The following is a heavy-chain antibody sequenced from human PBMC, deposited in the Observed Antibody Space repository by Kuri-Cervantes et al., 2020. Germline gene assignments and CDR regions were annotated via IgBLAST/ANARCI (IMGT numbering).Heavy chain of an antibody. V-gene: IGHV1-58*01. CDR3: AADPIGDYYDSSGYGPIGY. Sequence: SVKVSCKASGFTFTSSAVQWVRQARGQRLEWIGWIVVGSGNTNYAQNFQERVTITRDMSTSTAYMELSSLRSEDTAVYYCAADPIGDYYDSSGYGPIGYWGQGTLVTVSS. CDR1: GFTFTSSA. D-gene: IGHD3-22*01. CDR2: IVVGSGNT. J-gene: IGHJ4*02.